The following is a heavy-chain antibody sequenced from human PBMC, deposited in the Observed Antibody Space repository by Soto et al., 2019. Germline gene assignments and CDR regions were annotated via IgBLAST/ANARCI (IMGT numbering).Heavy chain of an antibody. D-gene: IGHD2-2*01. CDR2: ISSSSSYT. Sequence: PGGSLRLSCAASGFTFSDYYMSWIRQAPGKGLEWVSYISSSSSYTNYADSVKGRFTISRDNAKNSLYLQMNSLRAEDTAVYYCARDSYCSSTSCSADYWGQGTLVTVSS. J-gene: IGHJ4*02. V-gene: IGHV3-11*06. CDR1: GFTFSDYY. CDR3: ARDSYCSSTSCSADY.